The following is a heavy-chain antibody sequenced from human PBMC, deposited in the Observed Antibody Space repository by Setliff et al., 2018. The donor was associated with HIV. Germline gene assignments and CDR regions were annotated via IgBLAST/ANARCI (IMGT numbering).Heavy chain of an antibody. CDR3: ARAQDFGRIWWFDP. J-gene: IGHJ5*02. CDR1: GYTFTGYY. Sequence: EASVKVSCKASGYTFTGYYMHWVRQAPGQGLEWMGWINPNSGGTNYAQKFQGRVTMTRDTSISTAYMELSRLRSDDTAVYYCARAQDFGRIWWFDPWGQGTLVTVSS. CDR2: INPNSGGT. V-gene: IGHV1-2*02. D-gene: IGHD3-10*01.